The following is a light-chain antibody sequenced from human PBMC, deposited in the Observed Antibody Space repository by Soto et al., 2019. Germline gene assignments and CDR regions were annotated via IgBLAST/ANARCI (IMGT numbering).Light chain of an antibody. CDR3: QQYNSYST. J-gene: IGKJ1*01. CDR2: DAP. CDR1: QSVSSY. V-gene: IGKV3-11*01. Sequence: EIVLTQSPATLSLSPGERATLSCRASQSVSSYLAWYQQKPGQAPRLLIYDAPNRATGIPARFSGSGSGTEFTLTISSLQPDDFATYYCQQYNSYSTFGQGTKVDIK.